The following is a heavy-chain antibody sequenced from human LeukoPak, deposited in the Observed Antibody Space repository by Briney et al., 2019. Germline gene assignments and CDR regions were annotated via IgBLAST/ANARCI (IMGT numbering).Heavy chain of an antibody. Sequence: SETLSLTCAVYGGSFSGYYWSWLRQPPGKGLEWIGEINHSGSTNYNPSLKSRVTISVDTSKNQFSLKLSSVTAADTAVYYCARGLLSSSWNLYNWFDPWGQGTLVTVSS. CDR1: GGSFSGYY. CDR3: ARGLLSSSWNLYNWFDP. V-gene: IGHV4-34*01. D-gene: IGHD6-13*01. CDR2: INHSGST. J-gene: IGHJ5*02.